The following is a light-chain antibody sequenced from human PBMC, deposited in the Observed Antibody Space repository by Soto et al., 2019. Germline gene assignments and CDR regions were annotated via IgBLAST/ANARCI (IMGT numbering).Light chain of an antibody. CDR3: QQYNSYSTWT. Sequence: DIHMTESPSALXGSXGGRVTITCRASQSISSWLAWYQQKPGKAPKLLIYKASSLESGVPSRFSGSGSGTEFTLTISSLQPDDFATYYCQQYNSYSTWTFGQGTKVDIK. CDR1: QSISSW. V-gene: IGKV1-5*03. CDR2: KAS. J-gene: IGKJ1*01.